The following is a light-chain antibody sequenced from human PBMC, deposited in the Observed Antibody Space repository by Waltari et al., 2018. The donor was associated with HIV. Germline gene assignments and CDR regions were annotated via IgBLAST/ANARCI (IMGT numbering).Light chain of an antibody. Sequence: DIQMTQSPSSLSASVGDRVTITCQASHYIDNYLSWYQQKPGKAPKLLIYDASNLETGVSSRVSGSGYGTEFSFTISSLQPEDIATYYCQKYENLPYSFGQGTNLEI. CDR1: HYIDNY. CDR3: QKYENLPYS. J-gene: IGKJ2*03. CDR2: DAS. V-gene: IGKV1-33*01.